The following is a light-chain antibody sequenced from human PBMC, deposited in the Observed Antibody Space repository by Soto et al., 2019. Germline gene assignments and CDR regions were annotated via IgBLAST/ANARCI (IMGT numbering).Light chain of an antibody. V-gene: IGKV1-39*01. CDR1: QDISTW. Sequence: DIQLTQSPASVSASVGDRVTITCQASQDISTWLAWYQQKPGKAPKLMIYAASSLQSGVPSRFSGSGSGTDFTLTISSLQPEDVATYFCQQSYRTLITFGQGTRLEI. CDR2: AAS. CDR3: QQSYRTLIT. J-gene: IGKJ5*01.